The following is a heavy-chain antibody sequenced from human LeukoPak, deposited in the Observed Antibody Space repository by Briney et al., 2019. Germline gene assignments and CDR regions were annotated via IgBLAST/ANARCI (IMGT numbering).Heavy chain of an antibody. Sequence: GESLKISCKGSGYSFTSYWISWVRQMRGKGLEWMGRIDPSDSYTNYSPSFQGHVTISADKSISTAYLQWSSLKASDTAMYYCARGGYCSSSSCRNWFDPWGQGTLVTVSS. J-gene: IGHJ5*02. CDR2: IDPSDSYT. CDR1: GYSFTSYW. D-gene: IGHD2-2*01. CDR3: ARGGYCSSSSCRNWFDP. V-gene: IGHV5-10-1*01.